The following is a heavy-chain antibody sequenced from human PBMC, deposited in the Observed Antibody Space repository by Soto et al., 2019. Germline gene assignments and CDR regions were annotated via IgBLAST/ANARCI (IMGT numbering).Heavy chain of an antibody. V-gene: IGHV3-11*01. J-gene: IGHJ6*02. CDR2: ISRSGDTI. CDR3: AKDNRWFGAGTFGS. D-gene: IGHD3-10*01. Sequence: QVQLVESGGGLVQPGGSLRLSCAVSGFRLSDYEMRWIRQAPGKGPEWVSFISRSGDTIYYVDSVKGRFSISRDNGKNSVYLQREDPRGEGTAAYFCAKDNRWFGAGTFGSWGQGAKVTVPS. CDR1: GFRLSDYE.